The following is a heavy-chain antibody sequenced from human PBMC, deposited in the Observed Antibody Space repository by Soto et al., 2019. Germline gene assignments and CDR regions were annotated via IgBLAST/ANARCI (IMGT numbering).Heavy chain of an antibody. CDR1: GFTFSSYG. V-gene: IGHV3-48*02. CDR2: ISSSTSVI. J-gene: IGHJ4*02. CDR3: ARDRPLGVHTYVRDY. Sequence: EVQLVESGGDLVQPGGSLRLSCAASGFTFSSYGMNWVRHAPGKGLEWVSHISSSTSVIYYADSVKGRFTISRDNAKNSLFLQMNSLRDEDTAVCYCARDRPLGVHTYVRDYWGQGTLVTVSS. D-gene: IGHD5-18*01.